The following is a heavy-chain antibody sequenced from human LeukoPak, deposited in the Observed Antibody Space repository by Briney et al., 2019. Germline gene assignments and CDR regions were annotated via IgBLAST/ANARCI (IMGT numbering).Heavy chain of an antibody. D-gene: IGHD6-19*01. CDR2: ISSSSSYI. V-gene: IGHV3-21*01. Sequence: GGSLRLSCAASGFTFSSYSMNWVRQAPGKGLEWVSSISSSSSYIYYADSVKGRFTIYRDNAKNSLNLQMNSLRAEDTAVYYCARTQEAGYSSGWYDSYYYYYMDVWGKGTTVTISS. J-gene: IGHJ6*03. CDR1: GFTFSSYS. CDR3: ARTQEAGYSSGWYDSYYYYYMDV.